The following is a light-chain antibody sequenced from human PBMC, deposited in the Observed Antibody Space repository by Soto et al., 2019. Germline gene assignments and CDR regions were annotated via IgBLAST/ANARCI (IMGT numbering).Light chain of an antibody. J-gene: IGKJ4*01. CDR1: QSVSYN. CDR3: QQYKNWPPLT. V-gene: IGKV3-15*01. CDR2: GAF. Sequence: EIVMTQSPATLSVSPGETATLSCRASQSVSYNLAWYQQKPGQGPRLLIYGAFTRATGIPARFSGSGSGTDFTLTIISLQSEDFAVYYCQQYKNWPPLTCGGGTKVEIK.